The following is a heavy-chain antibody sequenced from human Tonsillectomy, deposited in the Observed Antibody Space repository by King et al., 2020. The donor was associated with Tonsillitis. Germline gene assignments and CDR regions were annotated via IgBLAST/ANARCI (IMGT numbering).Heavy chain of an antibody. Sequence: QLVQSGAEVKKPGASVKVSCKASGYTFTGYYMHWVRQAPGQGLEWMGWINPNSGGTNYAQKFQGWVTMTRDTSISTAYMELSRLRSDDTAVYYCARGGSITIFGVVKDWFDPWGQGTLVTGSS. CDR1: GYTFTGYY. D-gene: IGHD3-3*01. CDR3: ARGGSITIFGVVKDWFDP. CDR2: INPNSGGT. V-gene: IGHV1-2*04. J-gene: IGHJ5*02.